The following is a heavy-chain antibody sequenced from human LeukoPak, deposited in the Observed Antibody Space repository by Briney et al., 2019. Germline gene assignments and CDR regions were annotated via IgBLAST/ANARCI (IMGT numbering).Heavy chain of an antibody. CDR2: IYYSGST. Sequence: SETLSLTCTVFGGSISSSSYYWGWIRQPPGKGLEWIGSIYYSGSTYYNPSLKSRVTISVDTSKNQFSLKLSSVTAADTAVYYCARLSLGYSYGPSPGYWGQGTLVTVSS. J-gene: IGHJ4*02. CDR3: ARLSLGYSYGPSPGY. V-gene: IGHV4-39*01. CDR1: GGSISSSSYY. D-gene: IGHD5-18*01.